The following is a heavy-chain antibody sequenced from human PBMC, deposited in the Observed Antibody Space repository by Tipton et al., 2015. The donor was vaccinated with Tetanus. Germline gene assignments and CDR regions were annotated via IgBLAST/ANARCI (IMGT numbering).Heavy chain of an antibody. Sequence: TLSLTCTVSGGSISSSSYYWGWIRQPPGKGLEWIGTIYYSGSTYYNPSLKSRVTISVDTSKNQFSLKLSSVTAADTAVYYCARHNPSGLWFGELDFSFDYWGQGTLVTVSS. V-gene: IGHV4-39*01. CDR2: IYYSGST. CDR1: GGSISSSSYY. D-gene: IGHD3-10*01. J-gene: IGHJ4*02. CDR3: ARHNPSGLWFGELDFSFDY.